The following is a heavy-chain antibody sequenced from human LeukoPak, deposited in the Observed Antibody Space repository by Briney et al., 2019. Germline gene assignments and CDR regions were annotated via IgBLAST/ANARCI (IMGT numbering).Heavy chain of an antibody. CDR3: ARDNRAEYQLLYRYYDILTGSDAFDI. D-gene: IGHD3-9*01. CDR2: ISYDGSNK. V-gene: IGHV3-30*03. Sequence: AGGSLRLSCAASGFTFSSYGMHWVRQAPGKGLEWVAVISYDGSNKYYADSVKGRFTISRDNSKNTLYLQMNSLRAEDTAVYYCARDNRAEYQLLYRYYDILTGSDAFDIWGQGTMVTVSS. J-gene: IGHJ3*02. CDR1: GFTFSSYG.